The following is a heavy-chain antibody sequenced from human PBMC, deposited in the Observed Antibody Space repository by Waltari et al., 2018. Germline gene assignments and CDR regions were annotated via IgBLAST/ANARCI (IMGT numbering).Heavy chain of an antibody. CDR1: GGTFSSYT. CDR3: ARDEYQLLRPYYYYGMDV. D-gene: IGHD2-2*01. V-gene: IGHV1-69*08. Sequence: QVQLVQSGAEVKKPGSSVKVSCKASGGTFSSYTISWVRQAPGQGLEWMGRIIPILGIANYAQKFQGRVTITADKSTSTAYMELSGLRSEDTAVYYCARDEYQLLRPYYYYGMDVWGQGTTVTVSS. CDR2: IIPILGIA. J-gene: IGHJ6*02.